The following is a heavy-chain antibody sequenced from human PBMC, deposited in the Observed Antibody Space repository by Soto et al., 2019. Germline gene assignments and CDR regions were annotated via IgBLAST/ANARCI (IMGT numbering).Heavy chain of an antibody. D-gene: IGHD3-3*01. J-gene: IGHJ6*03. CDR3: ARAIRVGYDFWSGYRATSYYYYMDV. CDR2: INHSGST. CDR1: GGSFSGYY. Sequence: PSETLSLTCAVYGGSFSGYYWSWIRQPPGKGLEWIGEINHSGSTNYNPSLKSRVTISVDTSKNQFSLKLSSVTAADTAVYYCARAIRVGYDFWSGYRATSYYYYMDVWGKGTTVTVSS. V-gene: IGHV4-34*01.